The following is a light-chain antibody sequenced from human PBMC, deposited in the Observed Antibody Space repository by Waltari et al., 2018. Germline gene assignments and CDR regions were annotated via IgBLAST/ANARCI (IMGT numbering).Light chain of an antibody. CDR1: GSAAGASES. CDR3: SSQTLDGLVL. Sequence: QSVLTQPASVSGSPGQSITISCSGLGSAAGASESVSWHQHHPDKAPQVLIYDVTHRPAGVSDRFSASKSANTASLTISRLQPEDEADYYCSSQTLDGLVLFGGGTRLTVL. V-gene: IGLV2-14*03. CDR2: DVT. J-gene: IGLJ2*01.